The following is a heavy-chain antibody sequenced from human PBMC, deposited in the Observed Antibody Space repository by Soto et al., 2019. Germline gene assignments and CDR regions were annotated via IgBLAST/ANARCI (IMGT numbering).Heavy chain of an antibody. CDR2: IYYSGST. V-gene: IGHV4-30-4*01. Sequence: SETLSLTCTVSGGSISSGDYYWSWIRQPPGKGLEWIGYIYYSGSTYYNPSLKSRVTISVDTPKNQFSLKLSSVTAADTAVYYCARENGAHFDYWGQGTLVTVSS. CDR1: GGSISSGDYY. J-gene: IGHJ4*02. CDR3: ARENGAHFDY. D-gene: IGHD4-17*01.